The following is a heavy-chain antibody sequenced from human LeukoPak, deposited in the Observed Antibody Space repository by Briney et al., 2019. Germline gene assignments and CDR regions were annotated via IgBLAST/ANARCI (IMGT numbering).Heavy chain of an antibody. J-gene: IGHJ3*02. V-gene: IGHV3-53*01. D-gene: IGHD2-2*01. Sequence: RTGGSLRLSCAASGFTVSSNYMSWVRQAPGKGLEWVSVIYSGGSTYYADSVKGRFTISRDNSKNTLYLQMNSLRAEDTAVYYCARGRLGYCSSTSCYGDAFDIWGQGTMVTVSS. CDR2: IYSGGST. CDR3: ARGRLGYCSSTSCYGDAFDI. CDR1: GFTVSSNY.